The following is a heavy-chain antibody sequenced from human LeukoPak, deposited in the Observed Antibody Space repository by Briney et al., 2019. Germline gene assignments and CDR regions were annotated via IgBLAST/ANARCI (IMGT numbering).Heavy chain of an antibody. Sequence: PGGSLRLSCAASGFTFSTYSMSWVRQAPGKGLEWVSYISSISSIIYYADSVKGRFTISRDNARNSLYLQMNSLRAEDTAVYYCMRSRPGTEAGQPNFDYWGQGTLVTVSS. D-gene: IGHD6-13*01. CDR3: MRSRPGTEAGQPNFDY. CDR2: ISSISSII. J-gene: IGHJ4*02. V-gene: IGHV3-48*01. CDR1: GFTFSTYS.